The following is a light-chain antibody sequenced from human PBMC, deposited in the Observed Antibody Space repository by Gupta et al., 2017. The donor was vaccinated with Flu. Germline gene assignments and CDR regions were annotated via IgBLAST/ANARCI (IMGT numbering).Light chain of an antibody. V-gene: IGLV2-14*01. CDR3: SSYTTGSTSVVE. Sequence: QSALTQPASVSGSPGHSLTISCTGTTSDGGGYNSVSWYQQPPGTAPNLMIYDVSNRPSGISNRFSGSKSGNTAALTISGLQAEEEADYYCSSYTTGSTSVVEFGGGTKLTVL. CDR1: TSDGGGYNS. J-gene: IGLJ2*01. CDR2: DVS.